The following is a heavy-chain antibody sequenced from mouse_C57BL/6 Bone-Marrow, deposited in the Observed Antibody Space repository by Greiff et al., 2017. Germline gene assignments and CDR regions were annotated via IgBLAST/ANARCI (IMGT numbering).Heavy chain of an antibody. D-gene: IGHD2-12*01. J-gene: IGHJ4*01. V-gene: IGHV1-59*01. Sequence: QVQLQQPGAELVRPGTSVKLSCKASGYTFTSYWMHWVKQRPGQGLEWIGVIDPSDSYTNYNQKFKGKATLTVDTSSSTAYMQLSSLTSEDSAVYYCARGGYYSYDDAMDYWGQGTSVTVSS. CDR2: IDPSDSYT. CDR3: ARGGYYSYDDAMDY. CDR1: GYTFTSYW.